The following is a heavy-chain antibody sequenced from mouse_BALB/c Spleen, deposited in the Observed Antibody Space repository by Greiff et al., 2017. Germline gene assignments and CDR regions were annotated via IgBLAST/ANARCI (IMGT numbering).Heavy chain of an antibody. CDR2: IRNKANGYTT. V-gene: IGHV7-3*02. D-gene: IGHD3-1*01. Sequence: EVKLVESGGGLVQPGGSLRLSCATSGFTFTDYYMSWVRQPPGKALEWLGFIRNKANGYTTEYSASVKGRFTISRDNSQSILYLQMNTLRAVDSATYYCERGYPLGAWFAYWGQGTLVTVSA. CDR3: ERGYPLGAWFAY. CDR1: GFTFTDYY. J-gene: IGHJ3*01.